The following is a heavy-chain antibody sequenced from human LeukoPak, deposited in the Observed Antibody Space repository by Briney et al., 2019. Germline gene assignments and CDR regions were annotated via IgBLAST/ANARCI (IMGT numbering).Heavy chain of an antibody. Sequence: PGRSLRLSCAASGFTFSSYAMHWVRQAPGKGLEWVAVIPYDGSNKYYADSVKGRFTISRDNSKNTLYLQMNSLRAEDTAVYYCAREPPGMVATGEYDYWGQGTLVTVSS. CDR1: GFTFSSYA. CDR3: AREPPGMVATGEYDY. D-gene: IGHD5-12*01. J-gene: IGHJ4*02. V-gene: IGHV3-30*04. CDR2: IPYDGSNK.